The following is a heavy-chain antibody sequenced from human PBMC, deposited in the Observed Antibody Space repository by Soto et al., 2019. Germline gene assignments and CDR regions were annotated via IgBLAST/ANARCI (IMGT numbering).Heavy chain of an antibody. V-gene: IGHV3-53*01. J-gene: IGHJ5*02. D-gene: IGHD2-8*01. Sequence: VQLQESGPGLVKPSETLSLTCTVSGASLSLLYWSWVRQPPGKGPEWVSDIYSGGSTYYADSVKGRFTISRDNSKNTLYLQMNSLRAEDTAVYYCARERDGHNPNWFDLWGQGTLVTVSS. CDR2: IYSGGST. CDR1: GASLSLLY. CDR3: ARERDGHNPNWFDL.